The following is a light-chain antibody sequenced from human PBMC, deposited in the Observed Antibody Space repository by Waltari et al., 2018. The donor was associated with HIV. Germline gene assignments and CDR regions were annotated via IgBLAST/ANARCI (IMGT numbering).Light chain of an antibody. CDR2: EVS. Sequence: QSALTQPASVSGSPGQSITISCTGTSSDVGDYNYVSWYQQHPGKAPNLMIYEVSNRPSGVSTRFSGSKSGNTASLTISGLQAEDEAEYYCSSYTSGSVVFGGGTKLTVL. V-gene: IGLV2-14*01. CDR1: SSDVGDYNY. CDR3: SSYTSGSVV. J-gene: IGLJ2*01.